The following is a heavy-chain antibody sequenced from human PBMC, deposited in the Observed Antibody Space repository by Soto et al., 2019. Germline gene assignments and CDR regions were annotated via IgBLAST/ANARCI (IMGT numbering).Heavy chain of an antibody. J-gene: IGHJ4*02. CDR2: ISSSSSTI. D-gene: IGHD4-17*01. Sequence: PGGSLRLSSAASGVTFSSYSMNWVRKAPGKGLEWVSYISSSSSTIYYADSVKGRFTISRDNAKNSLYLQMNSLRAEDTAVYYCAREGVGRDFGESFEYWGQGTLVTVSS. CDR3: AREGVGRDFGESFEY. CDR1: GVTFSSYS. V-gene: IGHV3-48*04.